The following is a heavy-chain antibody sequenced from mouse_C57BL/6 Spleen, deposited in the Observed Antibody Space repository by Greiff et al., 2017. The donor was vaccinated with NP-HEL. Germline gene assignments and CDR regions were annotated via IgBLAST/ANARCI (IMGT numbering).Heavy chain of an antibody. V-gene: IGHV14-2*01. CDR2: IDPEDGET. Sequence: VQLQHSGAELVKPGASVKLSCTASGFNIKDYYMHWVKQRTEQGLEWIGRIDPEDGETKYAPKIQGKATITADTSSNTAYLQISSLTSEDTAVYYWARSYYSILDYYFDYWGQGTTVTVSA. D-gene: IGHD2-5*01. J-gene: IGHJ2*01. CDR1: GFNIKDYY. CDR3: ARSYYSILDYYFDY.